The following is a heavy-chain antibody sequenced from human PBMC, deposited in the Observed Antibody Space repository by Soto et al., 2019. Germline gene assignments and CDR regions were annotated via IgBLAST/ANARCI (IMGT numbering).Heavy chain of an antibody. CDR1: GGTFSSYA. D-gene: IGHD6-19*01. CDR3: ARPGGSSGLAYYYYGMDV. Sequence: GASVKVSCKASGGTFSSYAISWVRQAPGQGLERMGGIIPIFGTANYAQKFKGRVTITADESTSTAYTELSSLRSEDTAVYYCARPGGSSGLAYYYYGMDVWGQGTTVTVSS. V-gene: IGHV1-69*13. J-gene: IGHJ6*02. CDR2: IIPIFGTA.